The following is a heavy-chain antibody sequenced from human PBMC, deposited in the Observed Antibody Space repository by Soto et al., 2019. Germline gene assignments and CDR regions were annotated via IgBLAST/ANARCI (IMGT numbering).Heavy chain of an antibody. Sequence: QVQLVQSGAEVKKPGSSVKVSCKASGGTFSSYAISWVRQAPGQGLEWMGGIIPIFGTANYAQKFQGRVTITADKSTSTAYMALSSLRSEDTAVYYWASFPPGGGGYQSDIYCYCGMDVWGRGTTVTVSS. CDR3: ASFPPGGGGYQSDIYCYCGMDV. J-gene: IGHJ6*02. D-gene: IGHD1-26*01. CDR1: GGTFSSYA. V-gene: IGHV1-69*06. CDR2: IIPIFGTA.